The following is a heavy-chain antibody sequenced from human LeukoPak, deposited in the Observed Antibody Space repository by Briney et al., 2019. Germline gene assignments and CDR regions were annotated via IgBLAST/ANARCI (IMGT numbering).Heavy chain of an antibody. D-gene: IGHD4-17*01. J-gene: IGHJ4*02. CDR1: GFTFSCYS. V-gene: IGHV3-21*01. Sequence: GSLRLSCAASGFTFSCYSMNWVRQAPGQGLEWVTSISSSSSYIYYADSEKGRFTISRDNAKNSLYLQMNSLRAEDTAVYYCARGVTTYLFDYWGQGTLVTVSS. CDR2: ISSSSSYI. CDR3: ARGVTTYLFDY.